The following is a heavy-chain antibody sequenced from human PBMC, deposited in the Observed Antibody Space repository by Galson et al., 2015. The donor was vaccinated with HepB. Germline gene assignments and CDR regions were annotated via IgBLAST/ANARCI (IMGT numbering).Heavy chain of an antibody. Sequence: SVKVSCKASGGTFSSYAISWVRQAPEQGLEWMGGIIPIFGTANYAQKFQGRVTITADESTSTAYMELSSLRSEDTAVYYCARANYCRGGSCYRHYYYYYGMDVWGQGTTVTVSS. CDR3: ARANYCRGGSCYRHYYYYYGMDV. V-gene: IGHV1-69*13. D-gene: IGHD2-15*01. J-gene: IGHJ6*02. CDR1: GGTFSSYA. CDR2: IIPIFGTA.